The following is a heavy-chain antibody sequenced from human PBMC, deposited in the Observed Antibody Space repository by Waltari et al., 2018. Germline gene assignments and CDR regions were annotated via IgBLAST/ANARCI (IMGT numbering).Heavy chain of an antibody. CDR1: VDSIISYY. J-gene: IGHJ4*02. Sequence: QVQLQESGPGLVKPSETLSLTCPVSVDSIISYYWSWIRQPAGKGLEDIGRIYTGRHPNYNPSLESRVTMSIDTSKNEFSLKLSSVTAADTAVYYCAREVLPNATIWRSYFDYWGQGSLVTVSS. V-gene: IGHV4-4*07. CDR2: IYTGRHP. CDR3: AREVLPNATIWRSYFDY. D-gene: IGHD5-12*01.